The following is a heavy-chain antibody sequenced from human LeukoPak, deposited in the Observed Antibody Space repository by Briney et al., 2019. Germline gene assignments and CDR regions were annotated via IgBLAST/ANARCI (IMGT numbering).Heavy chain of an antibody. V-gene: IGHV4-59*01. J-gene: IGHJ4*02. D-gene: IGHD3-3*01. CDR3: ARGSPLDYDFWSGYPKIFDY. CDR1: GGSIKSYY. CDR2: VYHTGTT. Sequence: PSETLSLTCTVSGGSIKSYYWNWFRQPPGKRLEWIGYVYHTGTTNYTPSLKSRVSISVDTSKNQFSLKLSSVTAADTAVYYCARGSPLDYDFWSGYPKIFDYWGQGTLVTVSS.